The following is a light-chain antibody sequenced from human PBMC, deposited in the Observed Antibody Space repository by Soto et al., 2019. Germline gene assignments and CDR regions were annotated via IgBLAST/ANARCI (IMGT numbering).Light chain of an antibody. Sequence: QSALTQPPSVSGAPGQRVTISCTGSSSNIGAGYDVHWYQQLPGTAPKLLIYGNYNRPSGVPDRFSGSKSGTSISLAITGLQAEDEADYYCQYYDSSLSGFVFGTGTKVTVL. CDR2: GNY. J-gene: IGLJ1*01. CDR3: QYYDSSLSGFV. CDR1: SSNIGAGYD. V-gene: IGLV1-40*01.